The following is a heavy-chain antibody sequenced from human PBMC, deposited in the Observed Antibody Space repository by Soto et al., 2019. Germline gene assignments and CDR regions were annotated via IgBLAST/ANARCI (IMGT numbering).Heavy chain of an antibody. J-gene: IGHJ5*02. V-gene: IGHV1-18*01. CDR1: GYTFTSYG. CDR3: ARVVRVVAAETRGLWFDP. D-gene: IGHD2-15*01. Sequence: ASVKVSCKASGYTFTSYGISWVRQAPGQGLEWMGWISAYNGNTNYAQKLQGRVTMTTDPSTSTAYMELRSLRSDDTAVYYCARVVRVVAAETRGLWFDPWGQGTLVTVSS. CDR2: ISAYNGNT.